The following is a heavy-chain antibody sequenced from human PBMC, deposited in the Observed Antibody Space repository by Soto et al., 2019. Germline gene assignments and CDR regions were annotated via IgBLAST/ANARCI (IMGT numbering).Heavy chain of an antibody. CDR3: AREVLGYCSGGSCYRAFDV. CDR2: IYYSGNT. D-gene: IGHD2-15*01. V-gene: IGHV4-59*01. Sequence: SETLSLTCTVSGGSISTYYWNWVRQPPGKXLEWIGYIYYSGNTHYNPSLKSRVTISVDTSKDQFSLKLNSVTAADTAVYYCAREVLGYCSGGSCYRAFDVWGQGTMVTVSS. CDR1: GGSISTYY. J-gene: IGHJ3*01.